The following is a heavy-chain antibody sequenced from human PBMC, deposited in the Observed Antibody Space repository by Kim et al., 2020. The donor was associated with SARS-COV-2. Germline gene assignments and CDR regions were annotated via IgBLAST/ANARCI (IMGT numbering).Heavy chain of an antibody. CDR3: ARGGQLALYYYSYGMDV. J-gene: IGHJ6*02. V-gene: IGHV4-31*03. CDR2: IYYSGST. Sequence: SETLSLTCTVSGGSISSGGYYWSWIRQHPGKGLEWIGYIYYSGSTYYNPSLKSRVTISVDTSKNQFSLKLSSVTAADTAVYYCARGGQLALYYYSYGMDVCGQGTTVTVSS. D-gene: IGHD6-6*01. CDR1: GGSISSGGYY.